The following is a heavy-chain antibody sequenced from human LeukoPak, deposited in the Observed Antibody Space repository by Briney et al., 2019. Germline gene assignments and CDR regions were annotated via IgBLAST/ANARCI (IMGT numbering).Heavy chain of an antibody. CDR1: GDSTSSINSS. J-gene: IGHJ5*02. V-gene: IGHV4-39*07. CDR2: IQHSADT. Sequence: SETLSLTCTVSGDSTSSINSSWGWIRQAPGRGLGWVGSIQHSADTYYNPSLKSRVTLSVDTSKNQVSLKLSSVTAADTAVYYCARKNDYGEVRGFDPWGRGTLVTVSS. CDR3: ARKNDYGEVRGFDP. D-gene: IGHD4-17*01.